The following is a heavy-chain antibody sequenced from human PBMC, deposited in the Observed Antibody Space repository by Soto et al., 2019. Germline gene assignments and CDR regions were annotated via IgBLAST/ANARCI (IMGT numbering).Heavy chain of an antibody. Sequence: SETLSLTCAVYGGSFSGYYWGWIRQPPGKGPEWIGSIYYSGSTYYNPSLKSRVTISVDASKNQFSLKLSSMTAADTAVYYCARHYYDILTGYNDYFDYWGQGTLVTVSS. CDR2: IYYSGST. J-gene: IGHJ4*02. CDR1: GGSFSGYY. V-gene: IGHV4-39*01. CDR3: ARHYYDILTGYNDYFDY. D-gene: IGHD3-9*01.